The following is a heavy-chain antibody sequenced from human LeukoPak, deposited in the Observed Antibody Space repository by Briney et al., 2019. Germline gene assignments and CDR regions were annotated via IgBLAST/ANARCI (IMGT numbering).Heavy chain of an antibody. CDR2: ISTDAGET. D-gene: IGHD1-26*01. J-gene: IGHJ4*02. CDR3: ARGANSGSYYYFDY. Sequence: GGSLRLSCAASGFTFSNSGMSWVRQAPGKGLEWVSAISTDAGETHYADSVKGRFTISRDNSKNTLYLQMNSLRAEDTAVYYCARGANSGSYYYFDYWGQGTLVTVSS. V-gene: IGHV3-23*01. CDR1: GFTFSNSG.